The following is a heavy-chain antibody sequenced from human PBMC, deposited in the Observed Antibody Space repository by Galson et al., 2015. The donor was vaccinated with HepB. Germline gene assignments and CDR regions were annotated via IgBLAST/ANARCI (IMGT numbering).Heavy chain of an antibody. J-gene: IGHJ4*02. CDR2: ITKSSSYI. CDR3: ARDRRITYYDSGSYFDY. V-gene: IGHV3-11*06. Sequence: SLRLSCAVSGFTFSDYYMSWIRQAPGKGLQWVSYITKSSSYINYADSVRGRFTISRDNAKNSLYFQMNSLRAEDTAVYYCARDRRITYYDSGSYFDYWGQGTLVTVSS. CDR1: GFTFSDYY. D-gene: IGHD3-10*01.